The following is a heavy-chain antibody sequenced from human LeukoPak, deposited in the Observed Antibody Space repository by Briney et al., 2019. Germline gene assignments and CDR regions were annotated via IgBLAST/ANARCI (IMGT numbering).Heavy chain of an antibody. CDR2: INHSGST. CDR3: AAGWYYDYVWGSYRPTYYFDY. D-gene: IGHD3-16*02. J-gene: IGHJ4*02. CDR1: GGSFSGYY. Sequence: SETLSLTCAVYGGSFSGYYGSWIRQPPGKGLEWIGEINHSGSTNYNPSLKSRVTISVDTSKNQFSLKLSSVTAADTAVYYCAAGWYYDYVWGSYRPTYYFDYWGQGTLVTVSS. V-gene: IGHV4-34*01.